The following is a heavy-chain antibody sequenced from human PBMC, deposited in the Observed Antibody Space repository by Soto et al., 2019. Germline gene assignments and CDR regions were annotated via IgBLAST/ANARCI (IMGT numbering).Heavy chain of an antibody. J-gene: IGHJ5*02. V-gene: IGHV1-69*04. CDR1: GGTFSSYT. CDR2: IIPILGIA. CDR3: ARDPSWAAAGPLNWFDP. Sequence: SVKVSCKASGGTFSSYTISWVRQAPGQGLEWMGRIIPILGIANYAQKFQVRVTITADKSTSTAYMELSSLRSEDTAVYYCARDPSWAAAGPLNWFDPWGQGTLVTVSS. D-gene: IGHD6-13*01.